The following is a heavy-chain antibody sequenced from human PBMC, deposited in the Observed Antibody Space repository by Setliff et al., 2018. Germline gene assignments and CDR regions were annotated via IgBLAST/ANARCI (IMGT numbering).Heavy chain of an antibody. V-gene: IGHV1-69*10. CDR3: ARDPIVVVPAEHYYYGMDV. D-gene: IGHD2-2*01. CDR1: GGTFSSYA. Sequence: SVKVSCKASGGTFSSYAISWVRQAPGQGLEWMGGIIAILGIANYAQKFQGRVTITADESTSTAYMELSSLRSEDTAVYYCARDPIVVVPAEHYYYGMDVWGQGTTVTVSS. CDR2: IIAILGIA. J-gene: IGHJ6*02.